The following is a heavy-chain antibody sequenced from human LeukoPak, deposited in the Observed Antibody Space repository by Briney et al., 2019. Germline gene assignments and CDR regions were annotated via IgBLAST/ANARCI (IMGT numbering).Heavy chain of an antibody. D-gene: IGHD3-22*01. V-gene: IGHV1-69*04. CDR3: SYYYDSSDDY. CDR2: IIPILGIA. Sequence: VXXSCKXXGGTFSXYAISWVRQAPGQGLEWMGRIIPILGIANYAQKFQGRVTITADKSTSTAYMELSSLRSEDTAVYYCSYYYDSSDDYWGQGTLVTVSS. CDR1: GGTFSXYA. J-gene: IGHJ4*02.